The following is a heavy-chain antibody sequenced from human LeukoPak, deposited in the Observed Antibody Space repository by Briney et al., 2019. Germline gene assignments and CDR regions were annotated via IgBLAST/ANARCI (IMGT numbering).Heavy chain of an antibody. D-gene: IGHD3-10*01. Sequence: GGSLRLSCAASGFTFSSYCMNWVRQAPGKGLEWVSSISSSSTYIYYADSVKGRFTISRDNAKNSLYLQMNSLRAEDTAVYYCARDPSIVRGVNYYYGMAVWGKGTTVTVPS. CDR2: ISSSSTYI. CDR1: GFTFSSYC. J-gene: IGHJ6*04. V-gene: IGHV3-21*01. CDR3: ARDPSIVRGVNYYYGMAV.